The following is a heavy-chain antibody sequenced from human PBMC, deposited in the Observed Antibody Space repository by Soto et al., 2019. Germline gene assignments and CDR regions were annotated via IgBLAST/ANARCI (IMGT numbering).Heavy chain of an antibody. J-gene: IGHJ6*03. CDR3: AKAWGRPSAYQPASPYYYYYYMDV. Sequence: GGSLRLSCAASGFTFDDYAMHWVRQAPGKGLEWVSGISWNSGSIGYADSVKGRFTISRDNAKNSLYLQMNSLRAEDTALYYCAKAWGRPSAYQPASPYYYYYYMDVWGKGTTVTVSS. CDR2: ISWNSGSI. CDR1: GFTFDDYA. D-gene: IGHD2-2*01. V-gene: IGHV3-9*01.